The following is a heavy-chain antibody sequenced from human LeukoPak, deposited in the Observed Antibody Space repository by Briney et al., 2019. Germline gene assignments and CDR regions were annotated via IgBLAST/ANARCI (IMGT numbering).Heavy chain of an antibody. J-gene: IGHJ4*02. CDR2: IFDSGDT. CDR1: GGSISNYY. V-gene: IGHV4-59*08. Sequence: SETLSLTCTVSGGSISNYYWSWIRQPPGKGLEWIAYIFDSGDTRYNPSLKSRVTISVDTSKNQFSLKLNSVTAADTAVNYCARHPLRGGFDYWGQGTLVTVSS. CDR3: ARHPLRGGFDY.